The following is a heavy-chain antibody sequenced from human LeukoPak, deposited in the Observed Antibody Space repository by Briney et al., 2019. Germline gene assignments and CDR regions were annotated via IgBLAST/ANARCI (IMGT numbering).Heavy chain of an antibody. Sequence: ASVKVSCKTSGYTFTGYYVHYVRQAPGQRLEWMGRINPNSGDTNYAQHFQGRVTMTRDTSITTAYMDLSRLTSDDTAVYYCARDYCGGDCFPDYWGQGTLVTVSS. CDR1: GYTFTGYY. CDR3: ARDYCGGDCFPDY. D-gene: IGHD2-21*02. J-gene: IGHJ4*02. CDR2: INPNSGDT. V-gene: IGHV1-2*06.